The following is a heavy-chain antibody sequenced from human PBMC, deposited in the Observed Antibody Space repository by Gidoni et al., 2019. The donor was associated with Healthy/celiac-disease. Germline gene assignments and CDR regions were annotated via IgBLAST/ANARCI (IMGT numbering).Heavy chain of an antibody. V-gene: IGHV3-33*01. Sequence: QVQLVESGGGVVQPGRSLRLSCAASGFTLSSYGMHWVRQAPGKGLEWVAVIWYDGSNKYYADSVKGRFTISRDNSKNTLYLQMNSLRAEDTAVYYCARDRGRVTYFDYWGQGTLVTVSS. CDR2: IWYDGSNK. CDR3: ARDRGRVTYFDY. CDR1: GFTLSSYG. D-gene: IGHD2-21*02. J-gene: IGHJ4*02.